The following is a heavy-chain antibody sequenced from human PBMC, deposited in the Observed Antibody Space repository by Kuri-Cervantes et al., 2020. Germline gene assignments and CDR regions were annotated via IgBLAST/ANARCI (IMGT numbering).Heavy chain of an antibody. D-gene: IGHD6-13*01. V-gene: IGHV3-30*03. CDR3: ARELAAAFNFDY. CDR2: ISYDGSNK. CDR1: GFTFSSYG. J-gene: IGHJ4*02. Sequence: GGSLRLSCAASGFTFSSYGMHWVRQAPGKGLEWVAVISYDGSNKYYADSVKGRFTISRDNAKNSLYLQMNSLRAEDTAVYYCARELAAAFNFDYWGQGTLVTVSS.